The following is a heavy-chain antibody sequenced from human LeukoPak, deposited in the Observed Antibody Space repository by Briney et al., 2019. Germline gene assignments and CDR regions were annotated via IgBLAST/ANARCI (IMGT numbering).Heavy chain of an antibody. D-gene: IGHD6-25*01. CDR2: TSDRGDYT. Sequence: GGSLRLSCASSGFTFTSYSMSWVRQAPGKGLEWVSGTSDRGDYTYYADSVKGRFTISRDNSKNTLYLLMNSLRAEDTAVYYCARDMPSAAPPAYYYYGMDVWGQGTTVTVSS. CDR3: ARDMPSAAPPAYYYYGMDV. V-gene: IGHV3-23*01. CDR1: GFTFTSYS. J-gene: IGHJ6*02.